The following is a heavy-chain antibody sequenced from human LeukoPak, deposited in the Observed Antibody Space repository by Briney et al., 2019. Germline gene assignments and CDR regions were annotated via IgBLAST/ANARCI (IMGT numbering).Heavy chain of an antibody. J-gene: IGHJ4*02. D-gene: IGHD3-3*01. CDR1: GYTFTGYY. V-gene: IGHV1-2*02. Sequence: GASVKVSCKASGYTFTGYYMHWVRQAPGQGLEWMGWINPNSGGTNYAQKFQGRVTMTRDTSISTAYMELSRLRSDDTAVYYCARDRYYDFWSGYFSEIDYWGRGTLVTVSS. CDR2: INPNSGGT. CDR3: ARDRYYDFWSGYFSEIDY.